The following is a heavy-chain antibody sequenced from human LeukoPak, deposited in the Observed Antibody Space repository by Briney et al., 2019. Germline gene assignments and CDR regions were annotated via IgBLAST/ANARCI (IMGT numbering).Heavy chain of an antibody. CDR1: GFTFDDYA. CDR2: ISGDGGST. V-gene: IGHV3-43*02. Sequence: PGGSLRLSCAASGFTFDDYAMHWVRQAPRKGLEWVSLISGDGGSTYYADSVKGRFTISRDNSKNSLYLQMNSLRTEDIALYYCAKALGRPSDYWGQGTLVTVSS. J-gene: IGHJ4*02. D-gene: IGHD7-27*01. CDR3: AKALGRPSDY.